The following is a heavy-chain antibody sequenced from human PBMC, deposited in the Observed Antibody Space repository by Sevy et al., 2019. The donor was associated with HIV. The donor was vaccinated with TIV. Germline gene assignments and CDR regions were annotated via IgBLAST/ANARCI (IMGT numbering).Heavy chain of an antibody. Sequence: SETLSLTCAVSGGSISSGGYSWSWLRQPPGKGLEWIGYIYHSGSTYYNPSLKSRVTISVDRSKNQFSLKLCSVTAADTAVEYCARALYDFWSGYYQPTFDYWGQGTLVTVSS. CDR1: GGSISSGGYS. CDR3: ARALYDFWSGYYQPTFDY. J-gene: IGHJ4*02. D-gene: IGHD3-3*01. V-gene: IGHV4-30-2*01. CDR2: IYHSGST.